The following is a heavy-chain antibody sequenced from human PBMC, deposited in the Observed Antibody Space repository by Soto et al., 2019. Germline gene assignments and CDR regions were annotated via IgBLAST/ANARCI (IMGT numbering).Heavy chain of an antibody. CDR1: GFTFSSHV. CDR3: ALGPRAPSPHGSGMDV. J-gene: IGHJ6*02. V-gene: IGHV3-23*01. CDR2: ISGGGGTT. D-gene: IGHD6-25*01. Sequence: EVQLLESGGGLVQPGGSLRLSCAASGFTFSSHVMNWVRQAPGKGLEWVAAISGGGGTTFYGDSVEGRFTMSRDNSKNTLFLQMNSLRAEDTAVYYCALGPRAPSPHGSGMDVWGQGTTVTVSS.